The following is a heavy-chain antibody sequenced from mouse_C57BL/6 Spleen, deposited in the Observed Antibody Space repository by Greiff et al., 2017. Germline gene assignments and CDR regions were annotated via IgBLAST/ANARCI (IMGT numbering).Heavy chain of an antibody. CDR2: IDPSGSYT. CDR3: ASPSGSPHWYFEV. D-gene: IGHD1-1*01. Sequence: VQLQQSGAELVMPGASVKLSCKASGYTFTSYWMHWVKQRPGQGLEWIGEIDPSGSYTNYNQKFKGKATLTVDKSSSTAYMQLSSLTSEDSAVFYCASPSGSPHWYFEVWGTGTTVTVSS. J-gene: IGHJ1*03. V-gene: IGHV1-69*01. CDR1: GYTFTSYW.